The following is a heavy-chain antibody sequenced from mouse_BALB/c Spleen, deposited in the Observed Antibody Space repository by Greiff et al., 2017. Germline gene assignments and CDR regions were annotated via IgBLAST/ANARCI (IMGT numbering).Heavy chain of an antibody. V-gene: IGHV2-2*02. Sequence: QVQLKESGPGLVQPSQSLSITCTVSGFSLTSYGVHWVRQSPGKGLEWLGVIWSGGSTDYNAAFISRLSISKDNSKSQVFFKMNSLQANDTAIYYCARNDPYYYGSSYRYFDVWGAGTTVTVSS. CDR1: GFSLTSYG. D-gene: IGHD1-1*01. CDR2: IWSGGST. CDR3: ARNDPYYYGSSYRYFDV. J-gene: IGHJ1*01.